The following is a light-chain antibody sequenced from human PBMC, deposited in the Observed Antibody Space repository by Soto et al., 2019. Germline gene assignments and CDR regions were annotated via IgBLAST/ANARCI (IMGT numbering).Light chain of an antibody. J-gene: IGLJ7*01. CDR1: KSNIGDNP. CDR2: SND. CDR3: ATWDDSLNGWV. V-gene: IGLV1-44*01. Sequence: QSVLTQPPSASGTPGQRVIISCSGSKSNIGDNPVNWFQQFPGTAPKLLIFSNDERPSGVPERFSGSKSGASASLAISGLQSDDEADYSCATWDDSLNGWVFGGGTQLTVL.